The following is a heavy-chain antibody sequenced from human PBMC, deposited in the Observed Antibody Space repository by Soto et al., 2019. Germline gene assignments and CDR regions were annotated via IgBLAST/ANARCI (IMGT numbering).Heavy chain of an antibody. V-gene: IGHV2-5*02. D-gene: IGHD6-13*01. CDR1: GFSLSTSGVG. CDR2: IYWDDDK. Sequence: QITLKESGPTLVKPTQTLTLTCTFSGFSLSTSGVGVGWIRQPPGKALEWLALIYWDDDKRYSPSLKSRLTITKDTTKNLVVLTMTNMDPVDTATYYSGHRLIAAAGGGPTTPSFDIWGQGTMVTVSS. J-gene: IGHJ3*02. CDR3: GHRLIAAAGGGPTTPSFDI.